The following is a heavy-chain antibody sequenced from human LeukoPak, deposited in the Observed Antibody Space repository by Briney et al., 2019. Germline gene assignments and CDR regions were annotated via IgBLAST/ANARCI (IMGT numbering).Heavy chain of an antibody. Sequence: ASVKVSCKASGGTFSSHAISWVRQAPGQGLEWMGGIIPIFGTANYAQKFQGRVTITADESTSTAYMKLSSLRSEDTAVYYCAREREIYYDSSGCFDYWGQGTLVTVSS. D-gene: IGHD3-22*01. V-gene: IGHV1-69*13. J-gene: IGHJ4*02. CDR3: AREREIYYDSSGCFDY. CDR2: IIPIFGTA. CDR1: GGTFSSHA.